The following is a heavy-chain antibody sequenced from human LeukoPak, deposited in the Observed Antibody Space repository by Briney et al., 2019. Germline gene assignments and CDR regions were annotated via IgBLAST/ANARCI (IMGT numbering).Heavy chain of an antibody. Sequence: GSLRLSCAASGFTFSSYAMSWVRQAPGKGLEWVSAISGSGGSTYYADSVKGRFTISRDNSKNTLYLQMNSLRAEDTAVYYCAKEYYYGSGSYPDAFDIWGQGTMVTVSS. V-gene: IGHV3-23*01. J-gene: IGHJ3*02. CDR3: AKEYYYGSGSYPDAFDI. D-gene: IGHD3-10*01. CDR1: GFTFSSYA. CDR2: ISGSGGST.